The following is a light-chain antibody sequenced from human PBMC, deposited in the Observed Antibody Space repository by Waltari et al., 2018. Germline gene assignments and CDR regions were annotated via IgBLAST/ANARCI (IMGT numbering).Light chain of an antibody. V-gene: IGKV1-16*01. J-gene: IGKJ5*01. CDR3: QQYTDYPIT. Sequence: DIQLTQSPSSLYASVGDRVTISCRASQAISSYVAWYRQKPGEATESLIFGASKLQSGVSSRFSGSGFGTDFTLTISGLQPEDFATYFCQQYTDYPITFGQGTRLE. CDR1: QAISSY. CDR2: GAS.